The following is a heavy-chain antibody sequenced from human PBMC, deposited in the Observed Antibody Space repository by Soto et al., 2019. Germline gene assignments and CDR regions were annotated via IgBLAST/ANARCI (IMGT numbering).Heavy chain of an antibody. V-gene: IGHV4-30-2*01. CDR3: ARGQTTVTTLDY. Sequence: QLQLQESGSGLVKPSQTLSLTCAVSGGSISSGGYSWYWIRQPPGKGLEWIGYIYHSGSTYYNPSLXSXLTISVARSKNQFSLKLSSVTAADTAVYYCARGQTTVTTLDYWGQGTLVTVSS. CDR1: GGSISSGGYS. CDR2: IYHSGST. D-gene: IGHD4-17*01. J-gene: IGHJ4*02.